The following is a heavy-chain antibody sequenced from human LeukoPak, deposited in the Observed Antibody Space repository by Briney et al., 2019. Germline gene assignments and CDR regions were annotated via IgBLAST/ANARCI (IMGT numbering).Heavy chain of an antibody. V-gene: IGHV3-66*02. CDR2: IYSGGST. CDR3: ARDMITFATREMRY. CDR1: GFTFSSYA. Sequence: GGSLRLSCAASGFTFSSYAMSWVRQAPGKGLEWVSVIYSGGSTYYADSVKGRFTISRDNSKNTLYLQMNSLRAEDTAVYYCARDMITFATREMRYWGQGTLVTVSS. D-gene: IGHD3-16*01. J-gene: IGHJ4*02.